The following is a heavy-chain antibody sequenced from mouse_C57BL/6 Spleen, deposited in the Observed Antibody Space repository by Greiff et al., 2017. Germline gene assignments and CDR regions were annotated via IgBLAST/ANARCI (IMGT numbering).Heavy chain of an antibody. Sequence: QVQLQQPGAELVKPGASVKLSCKASGYTFTSYWMHWVKQRPGRGLEWIGRIDPNSGGTKYNEKFKSKATLTVDKPSSTAYMQLSSLTSEDSAVYYCARDSNDVEGYYAMDYWGQGTSVTVSS. CDR3: ARDSNDVEGYYAMDY. J-gene: IGHJ4*01. V-gene: IGHV1-72*01. CDR2: IDPNSGGT. D-gene: IGHD2-12*01. CDR1: GYTFTSYW.